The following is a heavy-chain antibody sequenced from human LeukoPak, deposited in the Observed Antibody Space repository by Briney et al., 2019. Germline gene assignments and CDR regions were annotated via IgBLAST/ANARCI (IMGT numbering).Heavy chain of an antibody. V-gene: IGHV2-70*11. CDR1: GFSLGTSEMC. J-gene: IGHJ4*02. CDR3: ARIRYSGSYFDY. CDR2: IDWDDDK. Sequence: SGPTLVNPTQTLTLTCTFSGFSLGTSEMCVSWIRQPPGKALEWLARIDWDDDKYYSTSLKTRLTISRDTSRNQVVLTMTNMDPVDTATYYCARIRYSGSYFDYWGQGTLVTVSS. D-gene: IGHD1-26*01.